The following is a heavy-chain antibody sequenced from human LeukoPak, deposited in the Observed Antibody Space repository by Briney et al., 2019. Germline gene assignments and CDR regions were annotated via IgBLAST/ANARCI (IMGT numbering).Heavy chain of an antibody. D-gene: IGHD3-16*01. CDR2: IYYSGST. J-gene: IGHJ4*02. CDR1: GGSFSGYY. CDR3: ARVDSFGGDRDYFDY. Sequence: SETLSLTCAVYGGSFSGYYWSWIRQPPGKGLEWIGYIYYSGSTNYNPSLKSRVTISVDTSKNQFSLKLSSVTAADTAVYYCARVDSFGGDRDYFDYWGQGTLVTVSS. V-gene: IGHV4-59*01.